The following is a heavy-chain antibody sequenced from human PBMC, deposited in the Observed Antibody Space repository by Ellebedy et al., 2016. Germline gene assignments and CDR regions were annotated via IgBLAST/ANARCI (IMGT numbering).Heavy chain of an antibody. V-gene: IGHV3-23*01. CDR1: GFTFSNYA. J-gene: IGHJ4*02. CDR3: ATPYGSGSYYNVGDY. CDR2: ISGSGGST. D-gene: IGHD3-10*01. Sequence: GESLKISXAASGFTFSNYAMSWVRQAPGKGLEWVSGISGSGGSTYYADSVKGRFTISRDNSKNTLYLQMNSLRAEDTAVYYCATPYGSGSYYNVGDYWGQGTLVTVSS.